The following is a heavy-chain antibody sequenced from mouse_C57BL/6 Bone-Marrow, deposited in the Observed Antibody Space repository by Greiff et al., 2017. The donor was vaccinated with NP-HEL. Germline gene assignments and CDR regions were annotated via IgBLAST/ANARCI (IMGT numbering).Heavy chain of an antibody. CDR3: ARDTGLRREAWFAY. CDR1: GYSITSGYY. V-gene: IGHV3-6*01. Sequence: EVKLQESGPGLVKPSQSLSLTCSVTGYSITSGYYWNWIRQFPGNKLEWMGYISYDGSNNYNPSLKNRISITRDTSKSQFFLKLNSVTTEDTATYYCARDTGLRREAWFAYWGQGTLVTVSA. D-gene: IGHD2-2*01. CDR2: ISYDGSN. J-gene: IGHJ3*01.